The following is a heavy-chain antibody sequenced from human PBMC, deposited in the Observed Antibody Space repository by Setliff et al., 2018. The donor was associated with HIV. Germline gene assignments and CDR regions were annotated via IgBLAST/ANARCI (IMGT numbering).Heavy chain of an antibody. Sequence: GGSLRLSCAASGFPVSYYIMNWVRQAPGKGLEWVSFISRSNSYIYYADSVKGRFTISRDNAKNSLYLQMNSLRVEDTAVYYCATDCAVVGGTGSLDSWGQGTLVTVSS. CDR2: ISRSNSYI. V-gene: IGHV3-21*04. CDR1: GFPVSYYI. CDR3: ATDCAVVGGTGSLDS. J-gene: IGHJ4*02. D-gene: IGHD1-26*01.